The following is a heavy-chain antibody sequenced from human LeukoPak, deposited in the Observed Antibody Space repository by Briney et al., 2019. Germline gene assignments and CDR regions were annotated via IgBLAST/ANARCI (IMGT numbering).Heavy chain of an antibody. V-gene: IGHV3-23*01. Sequence: GGSLRLSCGASGFTFSSHAMSWVRHAPGKGLEWVSAISGRGETTYYADSVKGRFTISRDNSKNTLYLQMNSLRAEDTAVYYCAREGGAGGTIDYRGQGTLVTVSS. CDR3: AREGGAGGTIDY. J-gene: IGHJ4*02. D-gene: IGHD2-8*01. CDR2: ISGRGETT. CDR1: GFTFSSHA.